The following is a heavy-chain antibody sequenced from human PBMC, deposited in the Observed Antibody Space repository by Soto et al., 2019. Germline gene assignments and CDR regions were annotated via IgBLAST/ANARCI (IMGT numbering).Heavy chain of an antibody. CDR2: ISAYSGGT. Sequence: ASVKFSCKASGYTFTSYGISWVRQAPGQGLEWMGWISAYSGGTNYAQKFQGRVTMTRDTSISTAYMELSRLRSDDTAVYYCARVISSNYALIDYWGQGTLVTVSS. CDR3: ARVISSNYALIDY. V-gene: IGHV1-2*02. CDR1: GYTFTSYG. J-gene: IGHJ4*02. D-gene: IGHD4-4*01.